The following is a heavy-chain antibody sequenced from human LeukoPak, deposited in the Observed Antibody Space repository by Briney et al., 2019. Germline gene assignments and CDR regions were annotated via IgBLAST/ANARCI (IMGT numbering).Heavy chain of an antibody. CDR1: GFTFSGYW. V-gene: IGHV3-7*01. CDR3: ARAGGDSSGYYPY. Sequence: GGSLRLSCAASGFTFSGYWMSWVRQAPGKGLEWVANIKQDGSEKYYVDSVKGRFTISRDNAKNSLYLQMNSLRAEDTAVYYCARAGGDSSGYYPYWGQGTLVTVSS. CDR2: IKQDGSEK. D-gene: IGHD3-22*01. J-gene: IGHJ4*02.